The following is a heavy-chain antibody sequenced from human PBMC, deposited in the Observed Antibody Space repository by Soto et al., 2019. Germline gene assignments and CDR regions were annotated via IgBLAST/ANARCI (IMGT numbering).Heavy chain of an antibody. V-gene: IGHV1-58*02. Sequence: SVKVSCKASGFTFSSTAMQWVRQARGQRLEWIGWIVVGSGNTNYAQKFQERVTITRDMSTSTAYMELSSLRSEDTAVYYCACAPPRSLYGSGSNFPPWGQGTLVTVSS. D-gene: IGHD3-10*01. CDR1: GFTFSSTA. J-gene: IGHJ5*02. CDR3: ACAPPRSLYGSGSNFPP. CDR2: IVVGSGNT.